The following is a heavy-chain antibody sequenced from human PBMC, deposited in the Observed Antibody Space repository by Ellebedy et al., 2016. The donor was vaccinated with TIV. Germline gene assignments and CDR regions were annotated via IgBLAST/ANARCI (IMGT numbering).Heavy chain of an antibody. V-gene: IGHV3-74*01. CDR1: GFSFSNHW. CDR2: IKSDGTST. D-gene: IGHD3-10*01. Sequence: GESLKISCAASGFSFSNHWINWVRQGPGKGLVWVSAIKSDGTSTIYADSVKGRFTISRDNAKNTVYLQMNSLRAEDTAVYYCAKGRGGGSDTRAPRYYFDYWGLGTLVTVSS. CDR3: AKGRGGGSDTRAPRYYFDY. J-gene: IGHJ4*02.